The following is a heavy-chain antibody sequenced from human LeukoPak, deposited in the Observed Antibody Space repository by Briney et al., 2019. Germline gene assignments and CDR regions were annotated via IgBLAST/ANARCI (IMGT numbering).Heavy chain of an antibody. J-gene: IGHJ4*02. CDR2: IYYSGST. Sequence: SETLSLTCTVSGGSISSYYWSWIRQPPGKGLEWIGYIYYSGSTNYNPSLKSRVTISVDTSKNQFSLKLSSVTAADTAVYYCARVLGYGDYIFDYWGQGTLVTVSA. D-gene: IGHD4-17*01. CDR1: GGSISSYY. V-gene: IGHV4-59*01. CDR3: ARVLGYGDYIFDY.